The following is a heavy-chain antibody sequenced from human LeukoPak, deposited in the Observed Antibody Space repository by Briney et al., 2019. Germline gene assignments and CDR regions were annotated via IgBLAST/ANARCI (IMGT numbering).Heavy chain of an antibody. D-gene: IGHD6-13*01. CDR3: ARVVSIAAPYFDY. J-gene: IGHJ4*02. CDR1: GFTVSSNY. Sequence: GGSLRLSCAASGFTVSSNYMSWVRQAPGKGLEWVSVIYSGGSTYYADSVKGRFTISRDNSKNTLYLQMNSLRAEDTAVYYCARVVSIAAPYFDYWGQGTLVTVSS. CDR2: IYSGGST. V-gene: IGHV3-53*01.